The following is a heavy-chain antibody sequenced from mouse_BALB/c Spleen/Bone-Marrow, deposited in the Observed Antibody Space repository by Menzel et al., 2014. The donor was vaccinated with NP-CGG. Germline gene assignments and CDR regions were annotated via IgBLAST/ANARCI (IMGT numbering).Heavy chain of an antibody. Sequence: VQLQQSGAELVRPGTSVKVSCKASGYAFTNYLIEWVKQRPGQGLEWIGVINPGSGGTNYNEKFKGKATLTADKSSSTAYMQLSSLTSDDSAVYFCARELLYGNYSDYWGQGTTHTVSS. CDR2: INPGSGGT. D-gene: IGHD2-1*01. CDR1: GYAFTNYL. V-gene: IGHV1-54*01. J-gene: IGHJ2*01. CDR3: ARELLYGNYSDY.